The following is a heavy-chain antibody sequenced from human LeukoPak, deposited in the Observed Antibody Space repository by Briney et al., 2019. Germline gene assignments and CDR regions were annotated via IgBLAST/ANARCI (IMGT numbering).Heavy chain of an antibody. CDR2: ISSSGSTI. V-gene: IGHV3-48*03. CDR3: ARDWTFMITLFGGVIVNHDY. J-gene: IGHJ4*02. Sequence: GGSLRLSCAASGFTFSSYEMNWVRQAPGKGLEWVSYISSSGSTIYYADSVKGRFTISRDNAKNSLFLQMNSLIAEDTAVYYCARDWTFMITLFGGVIVNHDYWGQGTLVTVSS. CDR1: GFTFSSYE. D-gene: IGHD3-16*02.